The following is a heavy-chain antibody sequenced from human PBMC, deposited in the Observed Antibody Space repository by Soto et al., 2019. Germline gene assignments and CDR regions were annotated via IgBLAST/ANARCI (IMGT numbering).Heavy chain of an antibody. CDR3: ARRRRGSSTWCDF. CDR2: SSHNGVT. V-gene: IGHV4-34*02. CDR1: GGSFSPYI. Sequence: QVQLQQWGAGLLKPSETLSLTCAVYGGSFSPYIWSWIRQPRGKGLEWIGESSHNGVTDFSPSVKSRATVSVDTSKNQFSLNLTSLTAADTAVYYCARRRRGSSTWCDFWGQGTLVAVSS. J-gene: IGHJ4*02. D-gene: IGHD6-13*01.